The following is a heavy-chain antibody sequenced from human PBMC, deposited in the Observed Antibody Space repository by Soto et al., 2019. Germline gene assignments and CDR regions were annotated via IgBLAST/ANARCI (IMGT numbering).Heavy chain of an antibody. V-gene: IGHV4-59*01. D-gene: IGHD4-17*01. CDR3: ARVFRDDYGDPDRPYYYYYMDV. J-gene: IGHJ6*03. CDR1: GGSISSYY. Sequence: SETLSLTCTVSGGSISSYYWSWIRQPPGKGLEWIGYIYYSGSTNYNPSLKSRVTISVDTSKNQFSLKLSSVTAADTAVYYCARVFRDDYGDPDRPYYYYYMDVWGKGTTVTVSS. CDR2: IYYSGST.